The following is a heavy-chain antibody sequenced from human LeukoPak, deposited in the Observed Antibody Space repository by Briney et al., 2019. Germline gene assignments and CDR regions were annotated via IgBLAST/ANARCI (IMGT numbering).Heavy chain of an antibody. CDR1: GFTFSSYA. V-gene: IGHV3-23*01. CDR3: ARDIGYGSGGRWYYYGMDV. J-gene: IGHJ6*02. D-gene: IGHD3-10*01. Sequence: PGGSLRLSCAASGFTFSSYAMSWVRQAPGKGLEWVSAISGSGGSTYYADSVKGRFAISRDNSKNTLYLQMNSLRAEDTAVYYCARDIGYGSGGRWYYYGMDVWGQGTTVTVSS. CDR2: ISGSGGST.